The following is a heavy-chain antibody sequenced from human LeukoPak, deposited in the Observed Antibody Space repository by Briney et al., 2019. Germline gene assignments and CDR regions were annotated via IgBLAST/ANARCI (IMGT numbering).Heavy chain of an antibody. J-gene: IGHJ3*02. CDR3: ARVPYYDSSPPI. CDR2: INHSGST. Sequence: SETLSLTCAVYGGSFSGYYWSWIRQPPGKGLEWIGEINHSGSTNYNPSLKSRVTISVDTSKNQFSLKLSSVTAADTAAYYCARVPYYDSSPPIWGQGTMVTVSS. CDR1: GGSFSGYY. V-gene: IGHV4-34*01. D-gene: IGHD3-22*01.